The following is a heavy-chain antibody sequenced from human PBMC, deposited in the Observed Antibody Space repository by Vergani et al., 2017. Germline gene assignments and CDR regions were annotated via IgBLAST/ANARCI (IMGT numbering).Heavy chain of an antibody. V-gene: IGHV5-10-1*03. Sequence: EVQLVQSGAEVKKPGESLRISCKGSGYSFTSYWISWVRQMPGKGLEWRGRSDPSDSYTNYSPSFQGHVTISAAKSISTAYLQWSSLKASDTAMYYCARRDSSPNYYGMDVWGQGTTVTVSS. CDR1: GYSFTSYW. D-gene: IGHD6-13*01. J-gene: IGHJ6*02. CDR2: SDPSDSYT. CDR3: ARRDSSPNYYGMDV.